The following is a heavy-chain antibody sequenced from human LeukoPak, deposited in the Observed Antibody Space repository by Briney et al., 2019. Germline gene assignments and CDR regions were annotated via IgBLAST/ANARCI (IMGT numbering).Heavy chain of an antibody. CDR3: ARVRIDRYSYGREYYFDY. CDR1: GGSISSGGYY. J-gene: IGHJ4*02. V-gene: IGHV4-31*03. Sequence: SQTLSLTCTVSGGSISSGGYYWSWIRQHPGKGLEWIGYIYYSGSTYYNPSLKSRVTISVDTSKNQFSLRLSSVTAADTAVHYCARVRIDRYSYGREYYFDYWGQGTLVTVSS. CDR2: IYYSGST. D-gene: IGHD5-18*01.